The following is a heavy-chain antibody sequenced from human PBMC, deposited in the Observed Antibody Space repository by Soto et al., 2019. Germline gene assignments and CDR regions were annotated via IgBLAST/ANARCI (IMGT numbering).Heavy chain of an antibody. Sequence: GSLRLSCAASGFTFSSYGMHWVRQAPGKGLEWVAFISYDESNKYYADSVKGRFTISRDNSRTTLYLQMNSLRAEDTAAYFCAKRRNVLRFLEWSSGIEACGHGTKVTVSS. CDR2: ISYDESNK. J-gene: IGHJ6*02. CDR1: GFTFSSYG. CDR3: AKRRNVLRFLEWSSGIEA. D-gene: IGHD3-3*01. V-gene: IGHV3-30*18.